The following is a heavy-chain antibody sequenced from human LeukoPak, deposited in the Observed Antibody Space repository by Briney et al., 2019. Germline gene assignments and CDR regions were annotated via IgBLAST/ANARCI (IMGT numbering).Heavy chain of an antibody. CDR3: AGELWFGERFDY. D-gene: IGHD3-10*01. J-gene: IGHJ4*02. CDR2: IYHSGGT. CDR1: GYSISSGYY. V-gene: IGHV4-38-2*02. Sequence: SETLSLTCTVSGYSISSGYYWGWIRQPPGKGLEWIGSIYHSGGTYYNPSLKSRVTISVDTSKNQFSLKLSSVTAADTAVYYCAGELWFGERFDYWGQGTLVTVSS.